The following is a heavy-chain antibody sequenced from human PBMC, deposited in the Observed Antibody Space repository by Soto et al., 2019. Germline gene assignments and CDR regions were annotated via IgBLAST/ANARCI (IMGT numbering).Heavy chain of an antibody. CDR3: ARPSPDYSNYLGLYAFDI. J-gene: IGHJ3*02. Sequence: PSETLSLTCTVSGGSISSGDYYWSWIRQPPGKGLEWIGYIYYSGSTYYNPSLKSRVTISVDTSKNQFSLKLSSVTAADTAVYYCARPSPDYSNYLGLYAFDIWGQGTMVTVSS. CDR1: GGSISSGDYY. V-gene: IGHV4-30-4*01. D-gene: IGHD4-4*01. CDR2: IYYSGST.